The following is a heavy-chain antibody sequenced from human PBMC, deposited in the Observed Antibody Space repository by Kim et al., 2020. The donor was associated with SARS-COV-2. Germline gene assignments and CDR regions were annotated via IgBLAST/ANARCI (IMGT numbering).Heavy chain of an antibody. V-gene: IGHV4-4*08. CDR2: IYNSGST. CDR1: GGSISDDY. Sequence: SETLSLTCTVSGGSISDDYWSWIRQSPGKGLEWIGFIYNSGSTNYNPSPRSRGTISLETSKNQFSLKLSSVTAADTAVYHCARKGSGLYYFDYWGQVSLV. D-gene: IGHD1-26*01. J-gene: IGHJ4*02. CDR3: ARKGSGLYYFDY.